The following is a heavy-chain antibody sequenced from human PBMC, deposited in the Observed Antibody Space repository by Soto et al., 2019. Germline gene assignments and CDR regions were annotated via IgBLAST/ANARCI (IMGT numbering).Heavy chain of an antibody. CDR2: INPNSGNI. Sequence: ASVKVFCKASGNTFTSYDINWVRQATGHGLEWMGWINPNSGNIGYAQKFQGRVTMTRDTAIRTAYMELSRLRSDDTAVYSCARGGASGSYYLLDYWGQGTLVTVSS. CDR3: ARGGASGSYYLLDY. J-gene: IGHJ4*02. D-gene: IGHD3-10*01. CDR1: GNTFTSYD. V-gene: IGHV1-8*01.